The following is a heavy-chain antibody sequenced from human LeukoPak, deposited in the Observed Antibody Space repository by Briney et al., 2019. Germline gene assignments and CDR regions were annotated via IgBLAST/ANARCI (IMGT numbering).Heavy chain of an antibody. Sequence: PSETLSLTCTVSGGSISSYYWSWIRQPPGKGLEWIGYIYYSGSTNYNPSLKSRVTISVDTSKNQLSLKLSSVTAADTAVYYCARQNYYGSGTRDDAFDIWGQGTMVTVSS. CDR2: IYYSGST. CDR1: GGSISSYY. V-gene: IGHV4-59*08. J-gene: IGHJ3*02. D-gene: IGHD3-10*01. CDR3: ARQNYYGSGTRDDAFDI.